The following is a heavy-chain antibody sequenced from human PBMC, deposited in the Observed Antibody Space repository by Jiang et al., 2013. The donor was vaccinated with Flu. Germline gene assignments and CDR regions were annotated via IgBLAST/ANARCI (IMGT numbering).Heavy chain of an antibody. CDR3: ASGMATRFDY. D-gene: IGHD5-12*01. J-gene: IGHJ4*02. CDR2: T. Sequence: TYYNPSLKSRVTISVDTSKNQFSLKLSSVTAADTAVYYCASGMATRFDYWGQGTLVTVSS. V-gene: IGHV4-39*01.